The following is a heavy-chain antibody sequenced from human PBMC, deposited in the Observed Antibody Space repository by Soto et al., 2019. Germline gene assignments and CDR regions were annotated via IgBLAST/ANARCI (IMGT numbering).Heavy chain of an antibody. J-gene: IGHJ6*02. CDR3: ARDLIWLKANIKYYYYYGMDV. CDR1: GYTFTGYY. D-gene: IGHD2-21*01. Sequence: AAVKVSCKGSGYTFTGYYMHWVRQAPGQGLEGMGWINPNSGGTNYAQKFQGRVTMTRDTSTSTAYMELSRLRSDDTAVYYFARDLIWLKANIKYYYYYGMDVWGQGTTVTVSS. V-gene: IGHV1-2*02. CDR2: INPNSGGT.